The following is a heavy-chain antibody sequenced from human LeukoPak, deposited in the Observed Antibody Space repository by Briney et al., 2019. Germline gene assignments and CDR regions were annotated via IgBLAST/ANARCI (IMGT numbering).Heavy chain of an antibody. D-gene: IGHD6-13*01. Sequence: QPGGSLRLSCAASGFPFSSYAMSWVRQAPGKGLEWVSVISGSGGDTYYADSVKGRFTISRDNSKNTLYLQMNTLRAEDTAVYYCAKNIIAAAGMMDYWGQGTLVTVSS. CDR1: GFPFSSYA. CDR3: AKNIIAAAGMMDY. CDR2: ISGSGGDT. V-gene: IGHV3-23*01. J-gene: IGHJ4*02.